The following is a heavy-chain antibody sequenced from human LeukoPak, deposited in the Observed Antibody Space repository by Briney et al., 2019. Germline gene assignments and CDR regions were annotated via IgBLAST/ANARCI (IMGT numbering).Heavy chain of an antibody. CDR3: ARGPRITIFGVVMANDAFDI. CDR2: INPKNGGT. D-gene: IGHD3-3*01. CDR1: GYTFTDYF. Sequence: ASVKVSCKASGYTFTDYFMNWVRQAPGQGLEWMGWINPKNGGTVYAQKFQGRVTMTRDTSSSTAYMELSRLRFDDTVVYYCARGPRITIFGVVMANDAFDIWGQGTMVTVSS. V-gene: IGHV1-2*02. J-gene: IGHJ3*02.